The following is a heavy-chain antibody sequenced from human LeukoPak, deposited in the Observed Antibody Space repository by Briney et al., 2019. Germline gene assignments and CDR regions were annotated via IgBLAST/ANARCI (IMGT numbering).Heavy chain of an antibody. CDR2: INPNSGGT. D-gene: IGHD6-13*01. CDR3: ARVFHSSSWYRSPGPAEYFQH. CDR1: GYTFTGYY. Sequence: GASVKVSCKASGYTFTGYYMHWVRQAPGQGLEWMGWINPNSGGTNYAQKFQGRVTMTRDTSISTAYMELSRLRSDDTAVYYCARVFHSSSWYRSPGPAEYFQHWGQGTLVTVSS. J-gene: IGHJ1*01. V-gene: IGHV1-2*02.